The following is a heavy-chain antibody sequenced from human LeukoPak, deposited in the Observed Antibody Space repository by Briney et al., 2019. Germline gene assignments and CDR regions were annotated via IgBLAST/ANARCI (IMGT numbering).Heavy chain of an antibody. J-gene: IGHJ4*02. CDR1: GFTFSNYR. CDR3: AKDIEESLLKGGGCFDY. Sequence: GGSLRLSCAASGFTFSNYRMHWVRQAPGKGLEWVADISYDGSYKYYAASVKGRFTISRDKAKNTLYLQMNSLRAEDTAVYYCAKDIEESLLKGGGCFDYWGEGGLVTVSP. CDR2: ISYDGSYK. V-gene: IGHV3-30*18. D-gene: IGHD2-15*01.